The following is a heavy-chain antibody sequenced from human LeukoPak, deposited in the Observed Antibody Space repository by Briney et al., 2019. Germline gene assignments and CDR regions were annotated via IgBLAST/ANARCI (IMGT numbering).Heavy chain of an antibody. CDR1: GYTFTSYY. CDR2: INPSGGST. V-gene: IGHV1-46*01. D-gene: IGHD6-13*01. Sequence: ASVKVSCKASGYTFTSYYMHWVRQAPGQGLEWMGIINPSGGSTSYAQKFQRRVTMTRDTSTSTVYIELSSLRAEDTAVYYCARGGIAAAGRFDYWGQGTLVTVSS. J-gene: IGHJ4*02. CDR3: ARGGIAAAGRFDY.